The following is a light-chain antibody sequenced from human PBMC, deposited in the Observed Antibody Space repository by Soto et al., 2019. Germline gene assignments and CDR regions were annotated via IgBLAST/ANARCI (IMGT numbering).Light chain of an antibody. V-gene: IGLV2-14*01. Sequence: QSALAQPSSVSGSPGQSITISCTGTSTDVGGYNYVSWYQHHSGKAPKLLIYEVTNRPSGISDRFSGSKSVNTASLTISGIQDEDESDYYCGSYSSTDTHFVFGTGTKVTVL. J-gene: IGLJ1*01. CDR1: STDVGGYNY. CDR3: GSYSSTDTHFV. CDR2: EVT.